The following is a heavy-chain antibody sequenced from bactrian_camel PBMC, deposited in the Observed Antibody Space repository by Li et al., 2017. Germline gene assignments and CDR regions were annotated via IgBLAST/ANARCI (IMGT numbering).Heavy chain of an antibody. V-gene: IGHV3S26*01. D-gene: IGHD2*01. CDR2: FSWFGVI. J-gene: IGHJ4*01. CDR1: GFTISSYS. Sequence: ESGGGSMQAGGSLRLSCAASGFTISSYSMAWFRQAPGKEREGVAAFSWFGVIRYADSMQGRFTIAKDSAKNTLYLQMNSLGPEDMADYTCAAGSAVSDLRWYSGAQYKHWGQGTQVTVS. CDR3: AAGSAVSDLRWYSGAQYKH.